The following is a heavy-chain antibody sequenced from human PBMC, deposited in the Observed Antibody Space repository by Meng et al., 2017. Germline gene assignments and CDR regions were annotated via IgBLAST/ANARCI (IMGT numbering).Heavy chain of an antibody. Sequence: GESLKISCAASGFTFSSYRMSWVRQAPGKGLEWVANIKQDGSEKYYVDSVKGRFTISRDNAKNSLYLQMNSLRAEDTAVYYCARDQRGITMIAEGFDYWGQGTLVTVSS. D-gene: IGHD3-22*01. V-gene: IGHV3-7*01. J-gene: IGHJ4*02. CDR2: IKQDGSEK. CDR1: GFTFSSYR. CDR3: ARDQRGITMIAEGFDY.